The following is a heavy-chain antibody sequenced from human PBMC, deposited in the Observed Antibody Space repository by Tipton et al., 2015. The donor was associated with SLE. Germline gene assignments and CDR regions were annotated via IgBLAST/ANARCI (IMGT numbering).Heavy chain of an antibody. CDR1: GGTFSDYA. CDR2: IIPIFGKT. D-gene: IGHD3-10*02. Sequence: QSGPEVKRPGSSVKVSCKTSGGTFSDYAINWVRQAPGQGLEWMGGIIPIFGKTNYAQKFRGKVTITADQSTSTAYMELSSLRSGDTAVYFCARDMFETDSVKADYLAFDFWGQGTSVTVSS. CDR3: ARDMFETDSVKADYLAFDF. J-gene: IGHJ4*02. V-gene: IGHV1-69*01.